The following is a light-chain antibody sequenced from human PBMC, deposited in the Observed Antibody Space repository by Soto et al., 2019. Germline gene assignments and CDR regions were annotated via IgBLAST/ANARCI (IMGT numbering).Light chain of an antibody. Sequence: EIVLTQSPVTLSLSPGERATLSCRASQSLSKYLAWYQQKPGQVPRLLIYDASNRATGTTARFSGSGSGTDFTLTISSLEPADFAVYYCQQRSNWPLTFGGGTKVDIK. CDR3: QQRSNWPLT. CDR1: QSLSKY. V-gene: IGKV3-11*01. J-gene: IGKJ4*01. CDR2: DAS.